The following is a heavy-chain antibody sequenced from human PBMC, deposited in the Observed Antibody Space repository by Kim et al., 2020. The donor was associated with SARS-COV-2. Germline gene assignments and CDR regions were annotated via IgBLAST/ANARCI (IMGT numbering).Heavy chain of an antibody. CDR2: INPNSGGT. CDR3: ARDGGSGSCIANWFDP. D-gene: IGHD3-10*01. Sequence: ASVKVSCKASGYTFTGYYMHWVRQAPGQGLAWMGWINPNSGGTNYAQKFQGRVTMTRDTSISTAYMELSRLRSDDTAVYYCARDGGSGSCIANWFDPWGQGTLVTVAS. CDR1: GYTFTGYY. J-gene: IGHJ5*02. V-gene: IGHV1-2*02.